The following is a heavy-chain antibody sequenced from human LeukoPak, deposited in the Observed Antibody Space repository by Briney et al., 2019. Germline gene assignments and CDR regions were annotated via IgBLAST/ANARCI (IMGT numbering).Heavy chain of an antibody. J-gene: IGHJ4*02. V-gene: IGHV4-39*07. CDR1: GGSISSSSYY. CDR2: IYYSGST. D-gene: IGHD3-10*01. CDR3: ARSYYYGSGTFDY. Sequence: SETLSLTCTVSGGSISSSSYYWGWIRQPPGKGLEWIGSIYYSGSTYYNPSLKSRVTISVDTSKNQFSLKLSSVTAADTAVYYCARSYYYGSGTFDYWGQGTLVTVSS.